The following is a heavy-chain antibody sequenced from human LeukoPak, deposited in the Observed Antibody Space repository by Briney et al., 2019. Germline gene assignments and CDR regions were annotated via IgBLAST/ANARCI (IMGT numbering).Heavy chain of an antibody. Sequence: SETLSLTCTVSGGSISSSSYYWGWIRQPPGKGLEWIGSIYYSGSTYYNPSLKSRVTISVDTSKNQFSLKLSSVTAADTAVYYCARGYGDYDYWGQGTLVTVSS. CDR1: GGSISSSSYY. CDR3: ARGYGDYDY. J-gene: IGHJ4*02. V-gene: IGHV4-39*07. D-gene: IGHD4-17*01. CDR2: IYYSGST.